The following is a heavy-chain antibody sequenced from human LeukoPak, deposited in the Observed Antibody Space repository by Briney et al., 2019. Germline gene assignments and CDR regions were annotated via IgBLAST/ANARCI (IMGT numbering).Heavy chain of an antibody. CDR2: INPSGGST. CDR3: ARDQKIRGYSYGYDY. D-gene: IGHD5-18*01. J-gene: IGHJ4*02. Sequence: GASVKVSCKASGYTFTSYYMHWVRQAPGQGLEWMGIINPSGGSTSYAQKFQGRVTMTRDMSTGTVYMELSSLRSEDTAVYYCARDQKIRGYSYGYDYWGQGTLVTVSS. CDR1: GYTFTSYY. V-gene: IGHV1-46*01.